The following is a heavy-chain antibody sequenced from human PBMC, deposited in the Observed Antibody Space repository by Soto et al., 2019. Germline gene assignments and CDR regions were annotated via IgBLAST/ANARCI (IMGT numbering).Heavy chain of an antibody. V-gene: IGHV4-31*01. CDR2: IYYSGTT. Sequence: QVQLQESGPGLVKPSQTLSLTCTVSGGSISSGGYYWYWIRQHPGKGLEWIGYIYYSGTTYYNPSLKSLVTISVDTSKNHFSLKRRAVTDADTAVYYCAASCVACGGFNYYGMDVWGQGTTVTVSS. J-gene: IGHJ6*02. D-gene: IGHD2-21*01. CDR1: GGSISSGGYY. CDR3: AASCVACGGFNYYGMDV.